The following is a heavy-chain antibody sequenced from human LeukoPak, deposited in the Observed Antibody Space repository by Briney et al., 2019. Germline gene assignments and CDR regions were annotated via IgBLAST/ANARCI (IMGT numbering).Heavy chain of an antibody. Sequence: PGRSLRLSCAASGFTFSSYGMHWVRQAPGKGLEWVAVIWYDGSNKYYADSVKGRFTISRDNSKNTLYLQMNSLRAEDTAVYYCARDRDLGYCSSTSCYGGGGIDYWSQGTLVTVSS. CDR1: GFTFSSYG. CDR2: IWYDGSNK. J-gene: IGHJ4*02. CDR3: ARDRDLGYCSSTSCYGGGGIDY. V-gene: IGHV3-33*01. D-gene: IGHD2-2*01.